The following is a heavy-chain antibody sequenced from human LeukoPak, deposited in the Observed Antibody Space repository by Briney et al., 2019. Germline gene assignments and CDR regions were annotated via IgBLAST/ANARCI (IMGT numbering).Heavy chain of an antibody. CDR2: INPSGGST. J-gene: IGHJ1*01. Sequence: GASVKVSCKASGYTFTSYYMHWVRQAPGQGLEWMGIINPSGGSTSYTQKFQGRVTMTRDTSTSTVYMELSSLRSEDTAVYYCARAGSDEYFQHWGQGTLVTVSS. V-gene: IGHV1-46*01. CDR3: ARAGSDEYFQH. CDR1: GYTFTSYY.